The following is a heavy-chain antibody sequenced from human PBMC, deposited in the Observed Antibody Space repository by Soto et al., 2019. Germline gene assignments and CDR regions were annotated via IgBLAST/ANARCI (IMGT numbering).Heavy chain of an antibody. CDR2: TSYDGNNK. CDR3: ARALTGGSGWYVFDY. V-gene: IGHV3-30-3*01. D-gene: IGHD6-19*01. Sequence: QVQLVESGGGVVQPGRSLRLSCAASGFTLSSYAMHWVRQAPGKGLEWVALTSYDGNNKYYADSVKGRFTISRDNSRNTLYLQMSSLSPEDTAVYYCARALTGGSGWYVFDYWGQGTLVTVSS. CDR1: GFTLSSYA. J-gene: IGHJ4*02.